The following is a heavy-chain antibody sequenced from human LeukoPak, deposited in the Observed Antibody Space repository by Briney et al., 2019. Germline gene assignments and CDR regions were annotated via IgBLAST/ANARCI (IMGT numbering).Heavy chain of an antibody. V-gene: IGHV4-4*02. J-gene: IGHJ6*03. CDR3: ARDGGYCSGGSCYSGYYYYYMDV. Sequence: SGTLSLTCAVSGGSITSGNWWTWVRQSPGKGLEWIGEIHHGGTTNYNPSLKSRVTISVDKSKNQFSLKLNSVTAADTAVYYCARDGGYCSGGSCYSGYYYYYMDVWGKGTTVTISS. CDR1: GGSITSGNW. CDR2: IHHGGTT. D-gene: IGHD2-15*01.